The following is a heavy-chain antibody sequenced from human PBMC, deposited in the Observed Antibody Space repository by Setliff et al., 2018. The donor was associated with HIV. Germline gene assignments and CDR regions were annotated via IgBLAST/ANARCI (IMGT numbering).Heavy chain of an antibody. D-gene: IGHD1-1*01. CDR1: SFTSYW. CDR3: ARVGVRNWNDDGIDY. Sequence: SFTSYWIGWVRQAPGKGLEWIGSIFYSGDAHYNPSLKRRVTISVDTSKNQLSLKVRSVTAADTALYYCARVGVRNWNDDGIDYWGQGTLVTVSS. J-gene: IGHJ4*02. V-gene: IGHV4-39*01. CDR2: IFYSGDA.